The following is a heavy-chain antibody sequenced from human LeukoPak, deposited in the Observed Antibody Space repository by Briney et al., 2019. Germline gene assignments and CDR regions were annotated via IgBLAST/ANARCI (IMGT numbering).Heavy chain of an antibody. CDR2: ISGSGGST. J-gene: IGHJ6*02. D-gene: IGHD6-19*01. Sequence: PGGSLRLSCAASGFTFSSYAMSWVRQAPGKGLEWVSAISGSGGSTYYADSVKGRFTISRDNSKNTLYLQMNSLRAEDTAVYYCAKSKPWSIAVAGTWYYYGMDVWGQGTTVTVSS. V-gene: IGHV3-23*01. CDR1: GFTFSSYA. CDR3: AKSKPWSIAVAGTWYYYGMDV.